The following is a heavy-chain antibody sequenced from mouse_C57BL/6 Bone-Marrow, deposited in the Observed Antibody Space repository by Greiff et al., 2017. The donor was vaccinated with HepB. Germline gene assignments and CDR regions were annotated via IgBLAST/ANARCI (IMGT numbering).Heavy chain of an antibody. Sequence: QVQLQQSGAELVRPGPSVKMSCKASGYTFTNYWIGWAKQRPGHGLEWIGDIYPGGGYTNYNEKFKGKATLTADKSSSTAYMQFSSLTSEDSAIYYCARQLRFYAMDYWGQGTSVTVSS. D-gene: IGHD3-2*02. CDR1: GYTFTNYW. V-gene: IGHV1-63*01. CDR3: ARQLRFYAMDY. CDR2: IYPGGGYT. J-gene: IGHJ4*01.